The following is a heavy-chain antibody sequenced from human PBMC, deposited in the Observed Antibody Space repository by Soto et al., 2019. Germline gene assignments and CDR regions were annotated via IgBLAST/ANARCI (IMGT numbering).Heavy chain of an antibody. J-gene: IGHJ5*02. CDR3: AGDPDSHYIDSHASSYP. V-gene: IGHV1-69*08. CDR2: IIPIIGII. Sequence: QVQLVQSGAEVKKPGSSVKVSCKASGGTFSTYTITWVRQAPGQGLEWMGRIIPIIGIINYAQKFQGRVTISADKFTGTAYMELTGLRSEDTAVYYCAGDPDSHYIDSHASSYPWGQGTLVTVSS. D-gene: IGHD4-4*01. CDR1: GGTFSTYT.